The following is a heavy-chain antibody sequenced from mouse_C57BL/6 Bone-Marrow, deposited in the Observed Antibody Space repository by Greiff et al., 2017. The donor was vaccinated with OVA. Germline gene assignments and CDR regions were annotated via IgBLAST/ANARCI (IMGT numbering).Heavy chain of an antibody. V-gene: IGHV1-18*01. CDR3: ARGGFYYDYPYWYFDV. Sequence: VQLQQSGPELVKPGASVKIPCKASGYTFTDYNMDWVKQSHGKSLEWIGDINPNNGGTIYNQKFKGKATLTVDKSSSTAYMELRSLTSEDTAVYYCARGGFYYDYPYWYFDVWGTGTTVTVSS. J-gene: IGHJ1*03. CDR2: INPNNGGT. CDR1: GYTFTDYN. D-gene: IGHD2-4*01.